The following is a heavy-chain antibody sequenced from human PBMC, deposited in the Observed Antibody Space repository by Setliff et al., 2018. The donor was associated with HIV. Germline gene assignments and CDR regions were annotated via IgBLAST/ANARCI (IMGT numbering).Heavy chain of an antibody. J-gene: IGHJ5*02. V-gene: IGHV3-7*01. CDR1: GFSFSNYW. CDR3: ANLWEMGA. D-gene: IGHD1-26*01. Sequence: TGGSLRLSCAASGFSFSNYWMDWVRQVPGKGLEWVATIKKDGSEMYYVESVKGRFTISRDNARTSVYLEMRSLRVEDTAVYLCANLWEMGAWGQGTLVTVSS. CDR2: IKKDGSEM.